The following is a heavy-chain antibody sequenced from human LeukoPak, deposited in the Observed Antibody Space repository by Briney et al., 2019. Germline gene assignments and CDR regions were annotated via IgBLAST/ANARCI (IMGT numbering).Heavy chain of an antibody. V-gene: IGHV3-64*01. Sequence: PGGSLRLSCAASGFTFSSYAMHWVRQAPGKGLEYVSAISSNGGSTYYANSVKGRFTISRDNSKNTLYLQMGSLRAEDMAVYYCARDRDSSSWYGDYYYYMDVWGKGTTVTVSS. CDR3: ARDRDSSSWYGDYYYYMDV. CDR1: GFTFSSYA. J-gene: IGHJ6*03. CDR2: ISSNGGST. D-gene: IGHD6-13*01.